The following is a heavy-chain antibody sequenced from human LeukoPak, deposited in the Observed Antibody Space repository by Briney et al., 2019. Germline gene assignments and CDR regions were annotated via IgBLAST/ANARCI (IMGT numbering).Heavy chain of an antibody. V-gene: IGHV4-61*05. D-gene: IGHD6-13*01. CDR1: GGSISSSSYY. CDR2: IYYSGST. CDR3: ARTAAGSSGWFDR. J-gene: IGHJ5*02. Sequence: PSETLSLTCTGSGGSISSSSYYWGWLRQPPGKGLEWIGYIYYSGSTNYNPSLKSRVTITVDTSKNQFSLKLSSVTAADSVVYYCARTAAGSSGWFDRWGQGSLLTVSS.